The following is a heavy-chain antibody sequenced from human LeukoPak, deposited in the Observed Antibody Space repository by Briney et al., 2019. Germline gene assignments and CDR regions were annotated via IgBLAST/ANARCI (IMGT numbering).Heavy chain of an antibody. CDR3: AKGGWGMIVVVSLADLPY. CDR2: ISGSGGST. J-gene: IGHJ4*02. D-gene: IGHD3-22*01. V-gene: IGHV3-23*01. CDR1: GFTFSSYA. Sequence: GGSLRLSCAASGFTFSSYAMSWVRQSPGKGLEWVSAISGSGGSTYYADSVKGRFTISRDNSKNTLYLQMNSLRAEDTAVYYCAKGGWGMIVVVSLADLPYWGQGTLVTVSS.